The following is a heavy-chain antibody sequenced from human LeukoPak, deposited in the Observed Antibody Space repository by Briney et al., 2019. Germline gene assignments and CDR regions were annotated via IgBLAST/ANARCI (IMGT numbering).Heavy chain of an antibody. CDR3: ATSLDPAMGQRYY. Sequence: GSSVKVSCKASGGTFSSYAISWVRQAPGQGLEWMGGIIPIFGTANYAQKLQGRVTITGDESKSTAYMELRSLTPEHTAVYSCATSLDPAMGQRYYWGQGTLVTVSS. CDR2: IIPIFGTA. CDR1: GGTFSSYA. D-gene: IGHD5-18*01. J-gene: IGHJ4*02. V-gene: IGHV1-69*01.